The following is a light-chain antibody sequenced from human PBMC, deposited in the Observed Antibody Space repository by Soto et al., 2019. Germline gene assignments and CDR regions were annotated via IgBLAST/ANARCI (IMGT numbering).Light chain of an antibody. V-gene: IGLV2-14*03. Sequence: QSALTQPASVSGSPGQSITISCTGTSSVIGSFNYVSWYQHHPGTAPKLIIYGVSNRPSGVSNRFSGSKSGNTASLTISGLQAEDEADYYCSSYTTTSTQVFGTGTKVTVL. CDR1: SSVIGSFNY. CDR3: SSYTTTSTQV. J-gene: IGLJ1*01. CDR2: GVS.